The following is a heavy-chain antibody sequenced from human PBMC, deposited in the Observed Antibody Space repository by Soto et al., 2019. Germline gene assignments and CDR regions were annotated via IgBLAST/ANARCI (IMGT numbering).Heavy chain of an antibody. V-gene: IGHV4-59*01. CDR1: GGSISSYY. J-gene: IGHJ6*02. Sequence: SETLSLTCTVSGGSISSYYWSWIRQPPGKGLEWIGYIYYSGSTNSNPTLKSRVTISVDTSKNQFSLKLSSVTAADTAVYYCARDSPRGYSGYDFFPTSRNYYYGMDVWGQGTTVTVSS. CDR3: ARDSPRGYSGYDFFPTSRNYYYGMDV. D-gene: IGHD5-12*01. CDR2: IYYSGST.